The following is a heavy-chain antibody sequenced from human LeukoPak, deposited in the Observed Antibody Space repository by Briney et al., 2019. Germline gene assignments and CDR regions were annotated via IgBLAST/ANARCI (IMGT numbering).Heavy chain of an antibody. CDR1: GFTFSSYS. V-gene: IGHV3-21*01. D-gene: IGHD6-19*01. Sequence: GGSVRHSCAASGFTFSSYSMNWVRQAPGKGLEWVSSISSSSSYIYYADSVKGRFTISRDNAKNSLYLQMNSLRAEDTAVYYCARRSSGWSTTGNWFDPWGQGTLVTVSS. CDR2: ISSSSSYI. J-gene: IGHJ5*02. CDR3: ARRSSGWSTTGNWFDP.